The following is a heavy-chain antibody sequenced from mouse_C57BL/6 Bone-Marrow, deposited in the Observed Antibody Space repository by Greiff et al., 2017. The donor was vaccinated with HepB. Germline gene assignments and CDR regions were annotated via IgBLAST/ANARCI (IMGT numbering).Heavy chain of an antibody. J-gene: IGHJ4*01. CDR3: ARHDDYVYAMDY. CDR1: GYTFTDYY. V-gene: IGHV1-26*01. CDR2: INPNNGGT. D-gene: IGHD2-4*01. Sequence: VQLQQSGPELVKPGASVKISCKASGYTFTDYYMNWVKQSHGKSLEWIGDINPNNGGTSYNQKFKGKATLTVDKSSSTAYMELRSLTSEDSAVYYCARHDDYVYAMDYWCQGTSVTVSS.